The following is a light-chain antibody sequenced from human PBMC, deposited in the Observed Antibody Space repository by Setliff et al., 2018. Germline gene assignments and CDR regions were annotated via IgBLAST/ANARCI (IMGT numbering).Light chain of an antibody. Sequence: QSVLTQPASVSESPGQSITISCTGTSSDVGGYNYVSWYQQHPGKAPKLMIYDVNKRPSGVSNRFSGSKSGNTASLTISGLQAEDEADYYCSSYTSSSTYVFGTGTKVTVL. V-gene: IGLV2-14*01. J-gene: IGLJ1*01. CDR2: DVN. CDR3: SSYTSSSTYV. CDR1: SSDVGGYNY.